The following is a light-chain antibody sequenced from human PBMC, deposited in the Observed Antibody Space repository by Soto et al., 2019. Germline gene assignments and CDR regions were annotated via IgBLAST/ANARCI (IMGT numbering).Light chain of an antibody. Sequence: DIQMTQSPSTLSASVGDSVSITCRASQSIHIWLAWYQQKPGKAPKLLIYKASNLQNGVPSRFSGSGSGTEFTLTIRSLQPDDFANYYCHQYCTSPLTFGGGTKVEIK. J-gene: IGKJ4*01. V-gene: IGKV1-5*03. CDR3: HQYCTSPLT. CDR2: KAS. CDR1: QSIHIW.